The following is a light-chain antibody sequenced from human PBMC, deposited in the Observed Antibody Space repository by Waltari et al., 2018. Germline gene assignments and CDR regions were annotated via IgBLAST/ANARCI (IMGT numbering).Light chain of an antibody. V-gene: IGKV3-11*01. CDR2: DAS. J-gene: IGKJ1*01. CDR3: QQCNNSPPT. CDR1: QSVSSQ. Sequence: EIVLTQSPATLSLSPGEGATLSCRASQSVSSQLVWYQQNRGQAPRILIYDASNRATGIPARFSGRGSGTDFTLTISSLEPEDFSVYYCQQCNNSPPTFGQGTKVEIK.